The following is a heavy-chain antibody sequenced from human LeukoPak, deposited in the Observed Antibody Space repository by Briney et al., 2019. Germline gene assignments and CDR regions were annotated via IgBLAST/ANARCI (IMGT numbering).Heavy chain of an antibody. Sequence: PGGSLRLSCAASGFTFSSYAMSWVRQPPGKGLEWVSGISWNSGSIDYADSVKGRFTISRDNAKNSLYLQMNSLRVEDTAFYYCAKDNRRHYTSGPNPDSLHWGQGALVTVSP. CDR3: AKDNRRHYTSGPNPDSLH. V-gene: IGHV3-9*01. J-gene: IGHJ4*02. CDR1: GFTFSSYA. D-gene: IGHD6-19*01. CDR2: ISWNSGSI.